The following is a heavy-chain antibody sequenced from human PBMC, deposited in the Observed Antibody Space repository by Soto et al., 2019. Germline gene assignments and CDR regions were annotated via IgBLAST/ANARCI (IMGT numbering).Heavy chain of an antibody. CDR2: INPNSDGT. J-gene: IGHJ6*02. CDR3: ARSGVGATNEYYYGMDV. Sequence: ASVKVSCKAAGYTFTGYYMHWVRQAPGQGLEWMGWINPNSDGTNYAQKFQGWVTMTRDTSISTAYMELSRLRSDDTAVYYCARSGVGATNEYYYGMDVWGQGTTVTVSS. V-gene: IGHV1-2*04. D-gene: IGHD1-26*01. CDR1: GYTFTGYY.